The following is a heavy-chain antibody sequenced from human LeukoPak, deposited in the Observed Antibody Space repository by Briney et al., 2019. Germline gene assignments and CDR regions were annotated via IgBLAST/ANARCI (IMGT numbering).Heavy chain of an antibody. Sequence: GGSLRLSCAASGFTFSNSGMHWVRQIPGRGLEWVAFIRYDGTIKYYADSVKGRFAISRDNSKNTLYLQMNSLRAEDTAVYYCAKDVNTGGDYFDYWGQGTLVTVSS. CDR3: AKDVNTGGDYFDY. J-gene: IGHJ4*02. CDR1: GFTFSNSG. D-gene: IGHD1-14*01. CDR2: IRYDGTIK. V-gene: IGHV3-30*02.